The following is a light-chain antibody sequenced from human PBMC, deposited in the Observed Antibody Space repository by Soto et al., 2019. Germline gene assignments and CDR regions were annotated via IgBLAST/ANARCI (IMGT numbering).Light chain of an antibody. CDR3: SSYTASSIRV. Sequence: QSALTQPASVSGSPGQSITISCTGTSNDVGSFNYVSWYQQHPGKAPKLMIYDVSNRPSGVSNRFSGSKSGNTASLTISGLQAEDEADYYCSSYTASSIRVFGTGTKVTVL. CDR2: DVS. V-gene: IGLV2-14*01. J-gene: IGLJ1*01. CDR1: SNDVGSFNY.